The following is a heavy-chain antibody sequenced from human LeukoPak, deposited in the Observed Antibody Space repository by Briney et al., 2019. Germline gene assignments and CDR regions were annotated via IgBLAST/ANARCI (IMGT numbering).Heavy chain of an antibody. J-gene: IGHJ2*01. CDR1: GYSISSGYY. Sequence: SETLSLTCAVSGYSISSGYYWGWIRQPPGKGLEWIGSIYHSGSTYYNPSLKSPVTISVDTSKNQFSLKLSSVTAADTAVYYCASLYYDILTGYPEGYFDLWGRGTLVTVSS. CDR3: ASLYYDILTGYPEGYFDL. CDR2: IYHSGST. D-gene: IGHD3-9*01. V-gene: IGHV4-38-2*01.